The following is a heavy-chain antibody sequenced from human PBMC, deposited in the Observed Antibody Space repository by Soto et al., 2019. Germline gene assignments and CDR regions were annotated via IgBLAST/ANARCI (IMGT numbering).Heavy chain of an antibody. CDR2: IIPLFGTT. Sequence: SVKVSCKASGDTLSSFAINWVRQAPGQGLEWMGGIIPLFGTTNYAQKFQGRVTINADESTSTAYMELRSLRYEDTAVYYCAKRDWSRTSYYYGMDVWGQGTTVTVSS. CDR1: GDTLSSFA. CDR3: AKRDWSRTSYYYGMDV. D-gene: IGHD3-9*01. J-gene: IGHJ6*02. V-gene: IGHV1-69*13.